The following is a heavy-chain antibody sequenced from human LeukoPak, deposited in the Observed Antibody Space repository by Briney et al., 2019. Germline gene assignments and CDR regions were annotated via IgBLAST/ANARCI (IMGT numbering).Heavy chain of an antibody. CDR1: GYTFTGYY. J-gene: IGHJ5*02. CDR3: ARAFALGGAMVTSYWFDP. Sequence: GASVKVSCKASGYTFTGYYMHWVRQAPGQGLEWMGWINPNSGGTNYAQKFQGRVTMTRDTSITTAYMELRRLRSDDTAVYYCARAFALGGAMVTSYWFDPWGQGTLVTVSS. V-gene: IGHV1-2*02. CDR2: INPNSGGT. D-gene: IGHD5-18*01.